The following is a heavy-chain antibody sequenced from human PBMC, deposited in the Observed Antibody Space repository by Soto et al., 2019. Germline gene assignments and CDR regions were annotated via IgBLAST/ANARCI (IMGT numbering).Heavy chain of an antibody. CDR3: ARAYSNYEGRYMDV. CDR2: IKHSGST. CDR1: GGSLSGYC. Sequence: SETLSLTCAVYGGSLSGYCWSWIRQPPGKGLEWIGEIKHSGSTNYNPSLKSRVTISVDTSKNQFALKLSSVTAADTAVYYCARAYSNYEGRYMDVWGKGTTVTVAS. D-gene: IGHD4-4*01. J-gene: IGHJ6*03. V-gene: IGHV4-34*01.